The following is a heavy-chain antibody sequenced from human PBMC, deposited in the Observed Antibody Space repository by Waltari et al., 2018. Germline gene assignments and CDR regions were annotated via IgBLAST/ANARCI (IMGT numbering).Heavy chain of an antibody. CDR3: VKEAPARGDWYLDL. Sequence: EVQLVESGGGLVQPGGSLRLSCAASGSSCSSDWMHWVRQVPRKGLEWVSRITNDGSGTMYADSVKVRFTISRDNAKNTLFLEMNSLRVEDTAVYYCVKEAPARGDWYLDLWGRGTLLAVSS. D-gene: IGHD2-2*01. CDR1: GSSCSSDW. V-gene: IGHV3-74*03. J-gene: IGHJ2*01. CDR2: ITNDGSGT.